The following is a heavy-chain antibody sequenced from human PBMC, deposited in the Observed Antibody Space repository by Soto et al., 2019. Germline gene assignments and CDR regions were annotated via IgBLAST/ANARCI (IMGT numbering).Heavy chain of an antibody. CDR3: TTDPFIAAAGTDVYYYYGMDV. CDR2: IKSKTDGGTT. D-gene: IGHD6-13*01. V-gene: IGHV3-15*07. J-gene: IGHJ6*02. Sequence: GGSLRLSCAASGFTFSNARMNWVRQAPGKGLEWVGRIKSKTDGGTTDYAAPVKGRFTISRDDSKNTLYLQMNSLKTEDTAVYYCTTDPFIAAAGTDVYYYYGMDVWGQGTTVTVSS. CDR1: GFTFSNAR.